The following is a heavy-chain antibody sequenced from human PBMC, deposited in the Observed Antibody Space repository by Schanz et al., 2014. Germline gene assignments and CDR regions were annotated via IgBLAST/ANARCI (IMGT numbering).Heavy chain of an antibody. CDR2: ISSRSSHI. V-gene: IGHV3-21*01. D-gene: IGHD2-21*02. Sequence: VQLVESGGGLVQPGGSLRLSCAASGFSFSTYWMSWVRQAPGKGLEWVSSISSRSSHIYYADSVKGRFTVSRDNAKNSVYLQMNGLRVEDTAVYYCVRERTNYGGNSYFFDHWGQGTLVTVSS. J-gene: IGHJ4*02. CDR1: GFSFSTYW. CDR3: VRERTNYGGNSYFFDH.